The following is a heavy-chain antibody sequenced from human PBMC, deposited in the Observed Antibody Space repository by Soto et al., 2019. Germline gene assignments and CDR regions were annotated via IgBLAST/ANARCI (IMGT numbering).Heavy chain of an antibody. V-gene: IGHV4-59*01. J-gene: IGHJ4*02. Sequence: SDTLSLTCSVPGGSISGSYWSWIRPSPGKGLEWLGYVYYTGSTNYSPSLRSRVSISVDTSKNEFSLRLSSVTAADTAVYFCARSVAVPGAHIDYWGQGTQVTVSS. D-gene: IGHD6-19*01. CDR3: ARSVAVPGAHIDY. CDR1: GGSISGSY. CDR2: VYYTGST.